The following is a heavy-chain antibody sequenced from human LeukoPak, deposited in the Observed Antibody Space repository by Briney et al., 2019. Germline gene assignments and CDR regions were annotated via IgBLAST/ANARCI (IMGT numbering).Heavy chain of an antibody. J-gene: IGHJ4*02. CDR2: ISSSGERT. CDR1: EFTLSSYG. D-gene: IGHD5-18*01. CDR3: ARDLSGVAGYTYGRGIDY. V-gene: IGHV3-23*01. Sequence: GGSLRLSCAASEFTLSSYGMSWVRQSPGKGLEWVSGISSSGERTYYADSVKGRFTISRDNSKSTLHLQMNSLRAEDTAVYYCARDLSGVAGYTYGRGIDYWGQGTLVTVSS.